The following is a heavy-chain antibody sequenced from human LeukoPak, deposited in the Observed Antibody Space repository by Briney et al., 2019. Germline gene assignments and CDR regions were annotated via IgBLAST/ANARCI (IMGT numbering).Heavy chain of an antibody. CDR1: GFTFSSYA. CDR3: AKDPWEVVTVTGDYFDY. J-gene: IGHJ4*02. Sequence: QPGGSLRLSCAASGFTFSSYAMSWVRQAPGKGPEWVSAVSNSGGTTYYADSVKGRFTISRDNSKNTLYLQMNSLRAEDTAVYYCAKDPWEVVTVTGDYFDYWGQGTLVTVSS. D-gene: IGHD4-11*01. V-gene: IGHV3-23*01. CDR2: VSNSGGTT.